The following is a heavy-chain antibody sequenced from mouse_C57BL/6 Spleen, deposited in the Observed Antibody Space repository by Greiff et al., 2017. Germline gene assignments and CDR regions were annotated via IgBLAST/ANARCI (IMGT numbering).Heavy chain of an antibody. CDR1: GYTFTSYW. J-gene: IGHJ1*03. CDR3: ARGGGYFDV. CDR2: IDPSDSET. Sequence: VQLQQPGAELVRPGSSVKLSCKASGYTFTSYWMHWVKQRPIQGLEWIGNIDPSDSETHYNQKFKDKVTLTVDKSASTAYMQLSSLTSEDSAVYYCARGGGYFDVWGTGTTVTVSS. V-gene: IGHV1-52*01.